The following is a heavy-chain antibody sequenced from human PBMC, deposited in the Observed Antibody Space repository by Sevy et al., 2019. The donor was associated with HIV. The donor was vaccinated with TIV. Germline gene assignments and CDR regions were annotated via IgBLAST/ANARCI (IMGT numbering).Heavy chain of an antibody. D-gene: IGHD6-19*01. Sequence: GGSLRLSCAASGFTFSNYVMHWVRQAPGKGLEWVTFIASYGNDEDYADSVKGRFTISGDNSKNTLYLKMNSLRPEDTAVYYCARSVLAVAGSYGMDVWGQGTTVTVSS. V-gene: IGHV3-30*04. J-gene: IGHJ6*02. CDR3: ARSVLAVAGSYGMDV. CDR1: GFTFSNYV. CDR2: IASYGNDE.